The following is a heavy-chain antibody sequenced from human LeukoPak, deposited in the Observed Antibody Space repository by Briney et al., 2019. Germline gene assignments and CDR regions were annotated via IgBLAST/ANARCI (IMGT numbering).Heavy chain of an antibody. D-gene: IGHD2-21*01. Sequence: GVSLRLSCAASGFSFDDYPMHWVRQAPGKGLEWVSYISTSGSTIYYADSVKGRFTFSRDNARNSLFLQMNRLRAEDTAVYYCARDGPAYSFEYWGQGTLVTVSS. CDR3: ARDGPAYSFEY. CDR2: ISTSGSTI. CDR1: GFSFDDYP. J-gene: IGHJ4*02. V-gene: IGHV3-48*03.